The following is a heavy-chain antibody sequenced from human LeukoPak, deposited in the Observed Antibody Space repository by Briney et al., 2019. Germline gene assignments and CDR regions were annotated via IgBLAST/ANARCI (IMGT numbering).Heavy chain of an antibody. CDR3: ATGTTMKSGDYFDY. D-gene: IGHD3-22*01. CDR2: FDPEDGET. Sequence: GASVKVSCKVSGYTLTELSMHWVRQAPGRGLEWMGGFDPEDGETIYAQKFQGRVTMTEDTSTDTAYMELSSLRSEDTAVYYCATGTTMKSGDYFDYWGQGTLVTVSS. CDR1: GYTLTELS. V-gene: IGHV1-24*01. J-gene: IGHJ4*02.